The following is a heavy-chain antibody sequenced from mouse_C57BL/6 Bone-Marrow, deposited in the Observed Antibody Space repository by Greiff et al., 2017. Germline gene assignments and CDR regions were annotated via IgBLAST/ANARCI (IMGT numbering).Heavy chain of an antibody. D-gene: IGHD2-1*01. J-gene: IGHJ3*01. CDR1: GYTFTSYW. CDR3: ASRPFYYAHEAFAY. CDR2: IHPNNGSA. V-gene: IGHV1-64*01. Sequence: QVQLQQPGAELVKPGASVKLSCKASGYTFTSYWMHWVKQRPGQGLEWIGMIHPNNGSANYNEKFKSKATLTVDKSSSTAYMQLISLTSEDSAVYYCASRPFYYAHEAFAYWGQGTLVTVSA.